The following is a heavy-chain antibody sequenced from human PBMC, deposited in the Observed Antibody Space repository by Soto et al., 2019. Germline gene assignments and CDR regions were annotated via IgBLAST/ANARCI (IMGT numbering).Heavy chain of an antibody. CDR1: GGSISSSSYY. Sequence: QLQLQESGPGLVKPSETLSLTCTVSGGSISSSSYYWGWIRQPPGKGLEWIGSIYYSGSTYYNPSLKSRVPISVDTSKNQCSLKLSSVTAADTAVYYCARHGIAAAGRWFDPWGQGTLVTVSS. J-gene: IGHJ5*02. CDR3: ARHGIAAAGRWFDP. CDR2: IYYSGST. V-gene: IGHV4-39*01. D-gene: IGHD6-13*01.